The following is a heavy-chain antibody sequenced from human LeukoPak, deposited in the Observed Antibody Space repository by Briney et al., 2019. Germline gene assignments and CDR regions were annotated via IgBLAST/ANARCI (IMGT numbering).Heavy chain of an antibody. D-gene: IGHD3-22*01. Sequence: GGSLRLSCAASGFTFSSYWMSWVRQAPGKGLEWVSYISSSGSTIYYADSVKGRFTISRDNAKNSLFLQMNSLRAEDTAVYFCARVQSEVTTHGLDYWGQGTLVTVSS. CDR3: ARVQSEVTTHGLDY. CDR1: GFTFSSYW. J-gene: IGHJ4*02. CDR2: ISSSGSTI. V-gene: IGHV3-48*04.